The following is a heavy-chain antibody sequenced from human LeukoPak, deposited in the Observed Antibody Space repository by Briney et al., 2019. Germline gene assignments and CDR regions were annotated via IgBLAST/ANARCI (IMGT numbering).Heavy chain of an antibody. CDR2: IRSKANSYAT. Sequence: PGGSLRLSCAASGFTFSGSAMHWVRQASGKGLEWVGRIRSKANSYATAYAASVKGRFTISRDDSKNTAYLQMNSLKTEDTAVYYCTRQSYDSSGYYPAYYYYYYGKDVWGQGTTVTVSS. V-gene: IGHV3-73*01. CDR3: TRQSYDSSGYYPAYYYYYYGKDV. D-gene: IGHD3-22*01. CDR1: GFTFSGSA. J-gene: IGHJ6*02.